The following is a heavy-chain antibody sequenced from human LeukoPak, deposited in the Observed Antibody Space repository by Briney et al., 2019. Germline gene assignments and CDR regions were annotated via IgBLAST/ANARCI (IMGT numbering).Heavy chain of an antibody. Sequence: GASVKVSCKASGYTFTSYAMHWVRQAPGQRLEWMGWINAGNGNTKYSQKFQGRVTITRDTSASTAYMELSSLRSEDTAVYYCARALRYYDSSGYLGDYWGQGTLVTVSS. CDR3: ARALRYYDSSGYLGDY. D-gene: IGHD3-22*01. J-gene: IGHJ4*02. CDR2: INAGNGNT. V-gene: IGHV1-3*01. CDR1: GYTFTSYA.